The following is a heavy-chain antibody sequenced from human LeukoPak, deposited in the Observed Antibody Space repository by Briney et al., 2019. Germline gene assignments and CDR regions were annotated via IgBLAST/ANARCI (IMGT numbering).Heavy chain of an antibody. J-gene: IGHJ4*02. Sequence: SETLSLTCAVYGGSFSGYYWSWIRQPPGKGLEWIGEINHSGSTNYNPSLKSRVTISVDTSKNQFSLKLSSVTAADTAVYYCARATPAMGFDYWGQGTLVTVSS. D-gene: IGHD5-18*01. CDR1: GGSFSGYY. V-gene: IGHV4-34*01. CDR3: ARATPAMGFDY. CDR2: INHSGST.